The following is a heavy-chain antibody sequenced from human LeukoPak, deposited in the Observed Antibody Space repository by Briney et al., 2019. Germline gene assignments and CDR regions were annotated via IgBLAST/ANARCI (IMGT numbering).Heavy chain of an antibody. CDR2: IIPIFGTA. V-gene: IGHV1-69*05. Sequence: SVKVSCKASGGTFSSYAISWVRQAPGQGLEWMGRIIPIFGTANYAQKCQGRVTITTDESTSTAYMELSSLRSEDTAVYYCARDYYDSSGYYYAHDYWGQGTLVTVSS. D-gene: IGHD3-22*01. J-gene: IGHJ4*02. CDR1: GGTFSSYA. CDR3: ARDYYDSSGYYYAHDY.